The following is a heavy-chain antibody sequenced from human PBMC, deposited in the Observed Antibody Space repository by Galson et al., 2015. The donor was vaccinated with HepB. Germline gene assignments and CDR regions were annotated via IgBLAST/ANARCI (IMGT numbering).Heavy chain of an antibody. J-gene: IGHJ4*02. D-gene: IGHD3-22*01. CDR2: MSGSGSNT. CDR1: GFTFRTYA. V-gene: IGHV3-23*01. Sequence: SLRLSCAASGFTFRTYAMNWVRQAPGKGLEWVSTMSGSGSNTFYADSVKGRFTISRDSSKNTLYLQMSSLRAEDTAVYYCAKGIWEYYDNRVFDSWGQGTLGTVSS. CDR3: AKGIWEYYDNRVFDS.